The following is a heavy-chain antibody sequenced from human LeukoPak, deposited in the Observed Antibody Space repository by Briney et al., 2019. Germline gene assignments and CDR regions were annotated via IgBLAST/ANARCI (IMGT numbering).Heavy chain of an antibody. CDR1: GYTFTSYD. D-gene: IGHD3-10*01. CDR3: ARFTKLLWFGELS. CDR2: MNPNSGNT. J-gene: IGHJ5*02. V-gene: IGHV1-8*01. Sequence: ASVKVTCKASGYTFTSYDINWVRQATGQGLEWMGWMNPNSGNTGYAQKFQGRVTMTRNTSISTAYMELSSLRSEDTAVYYCARFTKLLWFGELSWGQGTLVTVSS.